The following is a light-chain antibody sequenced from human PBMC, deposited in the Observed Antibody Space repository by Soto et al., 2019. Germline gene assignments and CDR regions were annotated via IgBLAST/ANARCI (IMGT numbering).Light chain of an antibody. CDR2: GAA. CDR1: QSVSSN. Sequence: EIVMTQSPSTLSVSPGERATLSCRASQSVSSNLAWYQQKPGQAPRLLIYGAATRATGIPARLSGSGSGKAFTLTISSLQYDDFAVYYCKQYNNWPWTFGKGTKVEIK. CDR3: KQYNNWPWT. V-gene: IGKV3-15*01. J-gene: IGKJ1*01.